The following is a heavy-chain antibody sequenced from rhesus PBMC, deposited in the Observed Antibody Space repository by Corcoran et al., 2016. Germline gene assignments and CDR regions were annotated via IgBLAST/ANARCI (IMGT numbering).Heavy chain of an antibody. CDR2: IYGSSTST. Sequence: QVQLQESGPGVVKPSETLSLTCAVSGGSISDSYRWSWSRQPPGKGLEWIGYIYGSSTSTNYNPSLKSRVTISKDTSKNQFSLKLSSVTAADTAVYYCARVLAGDWGQGVLVTVSS. J-gene: IGHJ4*01. V-gene: IGHV4S10*01. CDR1: GGSISDSYR. CDR3: ARVLAGD. D-gene: IGHD6-25*01.